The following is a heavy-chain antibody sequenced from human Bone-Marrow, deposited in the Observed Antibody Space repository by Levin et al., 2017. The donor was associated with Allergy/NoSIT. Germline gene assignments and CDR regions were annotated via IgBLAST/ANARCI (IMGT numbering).Heavy chain of an antibody. CDR2: IKQDGSEK. CDR3: ERGRTTNLFLIPSILGIAVAGTEHYYDDYGMDV. CDR1: GFTFSSYW. Sequence: LSLTCAASGFTFSSYWMSWVRQAPGKGLEWVANIKQDGSEKYYVDSVKGRFTISRDNAKNSLYLQMNSLRAEETAVYYCERGRTTNLFLIPSILGIAVAGTEHYYDDYGMDVWGQGTTVNVSS. D-gene: IGHD6-19*01. J-gene: IGHJ6*02. V-gene: IGHV3-7*01.